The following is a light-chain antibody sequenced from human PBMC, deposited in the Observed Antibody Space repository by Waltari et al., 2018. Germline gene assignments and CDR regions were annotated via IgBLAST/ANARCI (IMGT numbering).Light chain of an antibody. J-gene: IGLJ2*01. Sequence: QSALTQPASVSGSPGQSITISCTGTSSDVGGYNYVSCYQQHPGKAPKLMIYDVSNRPSGVSNRFSVSKSGNTASLTISGLQAEDEADYYCSSYTRSSTLVFGGGTKLTVL. V-gene: IGLV2-14*01. CDR1: SSDVGGYNY. CDR3: SSYTRSSTLV. CDR2: DVS.